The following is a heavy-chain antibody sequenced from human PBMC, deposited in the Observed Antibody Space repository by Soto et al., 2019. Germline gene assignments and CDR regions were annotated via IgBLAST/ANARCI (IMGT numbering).Heavy chain of an antibody. J-gene: IGHJ3*02. CDR3: AKDIPNSDYDYVWGSYRYTDGGLDAFDI. V-gene: IGHV3-30*18. CDR1: GFTFSSYG. Sequence: GGSLRLSCAASGFTFSSYGMHWVRQAPGKGLEWVAVISYDGSNKYYADSVKGRFTISRDNSKNTLYLQMNSLRAEDTAVYYCAKDIPNSDYDYVWGSYRYTDGGLDAFDIWGQGTMVTVSS. D-gene: IGHD3-16*02. CDR2: ISYDGSNK.